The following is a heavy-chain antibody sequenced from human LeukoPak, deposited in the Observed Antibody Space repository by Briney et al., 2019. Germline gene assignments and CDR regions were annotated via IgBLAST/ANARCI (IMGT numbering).Heavy chain of an antibody. D-gene: IGHD2-15*01. Sequence: KPGGSLRLSCAASGFTFSSYSMNWVRPAPGKGLEWVSSISSSSYIYYADSVKGRFTISRDNAKNSLYLQMNSLRAEDTAVYYCARDQGYLAFDIWGQGTMVTVSS. CDR3: ARDQGYLAFDI. CDR1: GFTFSSYS. J-gene: IGHJ3*02. CDR2: ISSSSYI. V-gene: IGHV3-21*01.